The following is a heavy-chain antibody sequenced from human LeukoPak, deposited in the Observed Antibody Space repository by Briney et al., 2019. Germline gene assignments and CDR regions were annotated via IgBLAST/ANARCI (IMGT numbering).Heavy chain of an antibody. D-gene: IGHD4-17*01. CDR2: ISSSGNYK. V-gene: IGHV3-21*01. CDR3: ARDTRQTSLTNFDS. CDR1: VFTFSSYA. Sequence: GGALRLSFSTSVFTFSSYAMDWVRQAPGKGLEWVSSISSSGNYKYYADSVCGRFTISIDDANNPLFLQMNRLRAEDTAIYYCARDTRQTSLTNFDSWGQGTLVTVSS. J-gene: IGHJ4*02.